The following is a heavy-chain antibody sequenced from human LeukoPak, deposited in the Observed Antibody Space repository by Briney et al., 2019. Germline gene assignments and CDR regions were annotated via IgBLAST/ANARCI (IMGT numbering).Heavy chain of an antibody. V-gene: IGHV4-59*01. J-gene: IGHJ6*02. CDR2: MYYSGTT. Sequence: SETLSLTRTVSGGSITSYYGSWIRQSPGKGLEWIGFMYYSGTTNYNPSLKSRVTISLGMSKNQFSLKLSSVTAADTAVYYCARVRRYYYGMDVWGQGTTVPVSS. CDR1: GGSITSYY. CDR3: ARVRRYYYGMDV.